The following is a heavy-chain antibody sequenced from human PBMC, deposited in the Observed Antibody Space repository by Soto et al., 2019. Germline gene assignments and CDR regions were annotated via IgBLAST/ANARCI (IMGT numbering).Heavy chain of an antibody. V-gene: IGHV4-59*12. CDR2: ISFSGVT. CDR1: GGAINHYD. D-gene: IGHD5-12*01. CDR3: ARVGGYALGAFDV. Sequence: SETLSLTCIVSGGAINHYDWTWIRQPPGQGLEWIGYISFSGVTDYNPSFKGRVTISTDTSKNQLSLRLNSVSAADTAVYFCARVGGYALGAFDVWGQATMVTVSS. J-gene: IGHJ3*01.